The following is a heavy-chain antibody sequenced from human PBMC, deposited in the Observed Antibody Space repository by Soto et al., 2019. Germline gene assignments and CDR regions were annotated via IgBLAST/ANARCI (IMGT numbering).Heavy chain of an antibody. CDR3: ARQTTRDYYYGMDV. CDR2: ISSSSSYI. Sequence: PGGSLILSCAASGFTFSSYSMNWVRQAPGKGLEWVSSISSSSSYIYYADSVKGRFTISRDNAKNSLYLQMNSLRAEDTAVYYCARQTTRDYYYGMDVWGQGTTVTVSS. V-gene: IGHV3-21*01. D-gene: IGHD1-1*01. CDR1: GFTFSSYS. J-gene: IGHJ6*02.